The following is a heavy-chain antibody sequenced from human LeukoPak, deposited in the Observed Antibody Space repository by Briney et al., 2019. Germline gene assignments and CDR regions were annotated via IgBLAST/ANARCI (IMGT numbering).Heavy chain of an antibody. CDR3: AKDVEDWNYVVVPLFDY. CDR1: GFTFSSYG. CDR2: ISYDGSNK. V-gene: IGHV3-30*18. Sequence: GSLRLSCAASGFTFSSYGMHWVRQAPGKGLEWVAVISYDGSNKYYADSVKGRFTISRDNSKNTLYLQMNSLRAEDTAVYYCAKDVEDWNYVVVPLFDYWGQGTLVTVSS. J-gene: IGHJ4*02. D-gene: IGHD1-7*01.